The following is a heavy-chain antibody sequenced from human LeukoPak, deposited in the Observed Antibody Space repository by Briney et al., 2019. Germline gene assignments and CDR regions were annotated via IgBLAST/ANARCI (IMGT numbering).Heavy chain of an antibody. D-gene: IGHD6-19*01. CDR2: IYPGDSDT. Sequence: GESLKISCKGSGYSFTSYWICWVRQMPGKGLEWMGIIYPGDSDTRYSPSFQGQVTISADKSISTAYLQWSSLKASDTAMYYCARLITYSSGWYYFDYWGQGTLVTVSS. J-gene: IGHJ4*02. CDR1: GYSFTSYW. V-gene: IGHV5-51*01. CDR3: ARLITYSSGWYYFDY.